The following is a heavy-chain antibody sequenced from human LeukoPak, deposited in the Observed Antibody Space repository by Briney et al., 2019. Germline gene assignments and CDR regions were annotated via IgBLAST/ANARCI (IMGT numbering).Heavy chain of an antibody. Sequence: GGSLRLSCAASGFTFSDYYMSWIRQVPGKGLEWVSYISSSGTTIYYADSVKGRFTISRDNAMNSLYLQMNSLRAEDTALYYCARDATYYYGSGSFYRWANWFDPWGQGTLVTVSS. CDR2: ISSSGTTI. CDR3: ARDATYYYGSGSFYRWANWFDP. J-gene: IGHJ5*02. CDR1: GFTFSDYY. V-gene: IGHV3-11*01. D-gene: IGHD3-10*01.